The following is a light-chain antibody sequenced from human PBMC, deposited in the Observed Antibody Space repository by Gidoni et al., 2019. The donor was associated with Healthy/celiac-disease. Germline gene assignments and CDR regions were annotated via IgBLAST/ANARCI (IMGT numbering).Light chain of an antibody. CDR1: QSVSSSY. CDR3: QQYGSSPRT. Sequence: ESVLTQSPGTLSLSPGERATLSCRASQSVSSSYLAWYPQNPGQAPRLLIYGASSRATGIPDRFSGSGSGTDFTLTISRLEPEDFAVYYCQQYGSSPRTFGQGTKVEIK. V-gene: IGKV3-20*01. CDR2: GAS. J-gene: IGKJ1*01.